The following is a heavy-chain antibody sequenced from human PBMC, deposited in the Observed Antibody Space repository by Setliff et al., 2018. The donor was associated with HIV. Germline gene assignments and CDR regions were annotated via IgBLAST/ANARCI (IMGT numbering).Heavy chain of an antibody. J-gene: IGHJ5*02. CDR3: AREKRSGFSSGWTNWFDP. D-gene: IGHD6-19*01. CDR1: GGSISSSSYY. V-gene: IGHV4-39*07. CDR2: IYYSGST. Sequence: SETLSLTCTVSGGSISSSSYYWGWIRQPPGKGLEWIGSIYYSGSTYYNPSLKSRVTISVDTSKNQFSLKLSSVTAADTAVYYCAREKRSGFSSGWTNWFDPWGQGTLVTVS.